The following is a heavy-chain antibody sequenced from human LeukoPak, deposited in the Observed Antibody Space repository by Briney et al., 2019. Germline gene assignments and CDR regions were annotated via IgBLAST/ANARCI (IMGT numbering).Heavy chain of an antibody. V-gene: IGHV1-2*02. Sequence: ASVKVSCKASGYTLTGYYMHWVRLAPGQGLEWMGWINPSSGDTNYAQKFQGRVTMTRDTSISTAYMELSRLRSDDTAVDYCAKNPYEYYFDYWGQGTLVTVSS. CDR3: AKNPYEYYFDY. J-gene: IGHJ4*02. CDR2: INPSSGDT. CDR1: GYTLTGYY. D-gene: IGHD5-12*01.